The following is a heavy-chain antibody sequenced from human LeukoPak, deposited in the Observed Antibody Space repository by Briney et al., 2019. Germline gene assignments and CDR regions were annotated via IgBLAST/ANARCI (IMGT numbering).Heavy chain of an antibody. CDR3: ATIGLYDFAGDFDY. D-gene: IGHD3-3*01. J-gene: IGHJ4*02. CDR2: ISYDGSNK. V-gene: IGHV3-30-3*01. CDR1: GFTFSSYA. Sequence: GRSLRLSCEASGFTFSSYAMHWVRQAPGQGLEWVAGISYDGSNKYYAHSVKGRLTISRDNSKNTLYLQMNSLRADDTAVYYCATIGLYDFAGDFDYWGQGTLVTVSS.